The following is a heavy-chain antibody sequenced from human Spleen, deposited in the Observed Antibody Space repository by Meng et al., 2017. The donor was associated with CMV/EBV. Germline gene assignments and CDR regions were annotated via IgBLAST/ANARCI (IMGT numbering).Heavy chain of an antibody. J-gene: IGHJ5*02. V-gene: IGHV3-48*03. D-gene: IGHD6-13*01. CDR2: ISSSGSTI. CDR1: GFTFSSYE. CDR3: VRVAALVQDLVPGLYWFDP. Sequence: GGSLRLSCAASGFTFSSYEMNWVRQAPGKGLEWVSYISSSGSTIYYADSVKGRFTISRDRSKNTMYLQMNSLSAGDTAVYHCVRVAALVQDLVPGLYWFDPWGQGTLVTVSS.